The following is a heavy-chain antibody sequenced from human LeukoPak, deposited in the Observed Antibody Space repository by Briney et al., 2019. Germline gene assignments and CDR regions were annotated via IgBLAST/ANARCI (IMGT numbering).Heavy chain of an antibody. J-gene: IGHJ3*02. CDR2: IRGSDGST. CDR3: AKDPYGNSPGAFDI. D-gene: IGHD4-23*01. CDR1: GFSFTYYA. V-gene: IGHV3-23*01. Sequence: GGSLRLSCAASGFSFTYYAMVWVRQAPGKGLEWVSGIRGSDGSTYYADSVKGRFTISSDTSKNTLYLQMNSLRAEDTAVYYCAKDPYGNSPGAFDIWGQGTMVSISS.